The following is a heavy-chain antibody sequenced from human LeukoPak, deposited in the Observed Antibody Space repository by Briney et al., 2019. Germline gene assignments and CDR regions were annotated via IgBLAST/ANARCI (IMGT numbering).Heavy chain of an antibody. Sequence: PSETLSLTCTVSGGSISSGSYDWYWIRQPAGKGLEWIGHLYTSGSMSYNPSLKSRVTISVDTSKNQFSLKLSSVTAADTAVYYCARYGSNYYDSSGYFSYWGQGTLVTVSS. CDR3: ARYGSNYYDSSGYFSY. CDR1: GGSISSGSYD. CDR2: LYTSGSM. D-gene: IGHD3-22*01. J-gene: IGHJ4*02. V-gene: IGHV4-61*09.